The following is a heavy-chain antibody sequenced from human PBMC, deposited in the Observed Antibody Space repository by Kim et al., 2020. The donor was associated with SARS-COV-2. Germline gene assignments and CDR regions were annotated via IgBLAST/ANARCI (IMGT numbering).Heavy chain of an antibody. D-gene: IGHD3-22*01. J-gene: IGHJ4*02. V-gene: IGHV3-30*04. Sequence: GGSLRLSCAASGFTFSSYAMHWVRQAPGKGLEWVAVISYDGSNKYYADSVKGRFTISRDNSKNTLYLQMNSLRAEDTAVYYCARGPTYYYDSSGYDGAGYYVDYWGQGTLVTVSS. CDR3: ARGPTYYYDSSGYDGAGYYVDY. CDR1: GFTFSSYA. CDR2: ISYDGSNK.